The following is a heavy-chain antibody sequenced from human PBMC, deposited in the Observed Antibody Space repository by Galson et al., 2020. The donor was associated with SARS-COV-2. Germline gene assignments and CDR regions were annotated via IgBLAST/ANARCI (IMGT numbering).Heavy chain of an antibody. D-gene: IGHD7-27*01. CDR3: TKDANWARDY. Sequence: GESLKISCTASGFSFNTNWMIWVRQAPGKGLEWVDSIKQDGSEKYYVDSVKGRFTISRDNAKNSLYLQMNSLRVEDTAVYYCTKDANWARDYWGQGTLVTVSS. V-gene: IGHV3-7*05. CDR2: IKQDGSEK. J-gene: IGHJ4*02. CDR1: GFSFNTNW.